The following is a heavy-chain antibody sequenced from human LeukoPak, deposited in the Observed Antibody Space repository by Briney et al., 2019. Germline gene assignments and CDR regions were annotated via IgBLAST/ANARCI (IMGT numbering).Heavy chain of an antibody. CDR2: ISGGGETT. CDR1: GFTFNNYA. V-gene: IGHV3-23*01. CDR3: ARDYADYVGYFFFDY. J-gene: IGHJ4*02. D-gene: IGHD4-17*01. Sequence: GGSLRLSCAASGFTFNNYAMNWVRQAPGKGLEWASSISGGGETTYYADSAKGRFTISRDNSQNTLYLQMNSLRAEDTAVYYCARDYADYVGYFFFDYWGQGTLVTASS.